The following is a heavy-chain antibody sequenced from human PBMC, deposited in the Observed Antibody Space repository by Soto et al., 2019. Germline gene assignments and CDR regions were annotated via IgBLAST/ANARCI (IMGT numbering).Heavy chain of an antibody. Sequence: EVYLVESGGAVVQPGGSLRLSCAASGFTFDDHNMYWVRPVSGKGLEWVSLISWDGETTYYADSVKGRFTISRVNSKNSLYLQLNALTTKESGLYYCAASQGDYWGQGTLVTVAS. CDR1: GFTFDDHN. J-gene: IGHJ4*02. CDR2: ISWDGETT. V-gene: IGHV3-43*01. CDR3: AASQGDY.